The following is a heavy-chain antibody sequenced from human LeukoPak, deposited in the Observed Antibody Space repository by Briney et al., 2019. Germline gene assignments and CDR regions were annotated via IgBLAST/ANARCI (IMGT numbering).Heavy chain of an antibody. CDR1: GFTFSSYG. V-gene: IGHV3-33*06. CDR3: AKDRVAGYYYDSSGYLDY. Sequence: GRSLRLSXAASGFTFSSYGMHWVRQAPGKGMEWVAVIWYDGSNKYYADSVKGRFTISRDNSKNTLYLQMNSLRAEDTAVYYCAKDRVAGYYYDSSGYLDYWGQGTLVTVSS. J-gene: IGHJ4*02. D-gene: IGHD3-22*01. CDR2: IWYDGSNK.